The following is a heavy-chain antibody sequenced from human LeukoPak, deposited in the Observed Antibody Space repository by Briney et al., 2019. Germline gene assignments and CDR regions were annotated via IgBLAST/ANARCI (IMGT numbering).Heavy chain of an antibody. CDR3: ARGGSLSAYDS. CDR1: GLTLPNFA. CDR2: MSSDGGTT. V-gene: IGHV3-64*01. J-gene: IGHJ4*02. D-gene: IGHD2/OR15-2a*01. Sequence: GGSLRLSCPTSGLTLPNFAMHWVRPVAGKGLEYVSAMSSDGGTTYYANSVKGRFTMSRDKSKNAVYLQMGSLRPDDMAVYYCARGGSLSAYDSWGQGTLVTVSS.